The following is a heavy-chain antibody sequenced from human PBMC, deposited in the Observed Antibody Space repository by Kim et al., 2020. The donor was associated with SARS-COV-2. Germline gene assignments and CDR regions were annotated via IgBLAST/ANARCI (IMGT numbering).Heavy chain of an antibody. V-gene: IGHV3-7*01. D-gene: IGHD1-26*01. J-gene: IGHJ4*02. CDR1: GFTFSSYW. CDR3: ARDNLLWGSYYTAGGFDY. Sequence: GGSLRLSCAASGFTFSSYWMSWVRQAPGKGLEWVANIKQDGSEKYYVDSVKGRFTISRDNAKNSLYLQMNSLRAEDTAVYYCARDNLLWGSYYTAGGFDYWGQGTLVTVSS. CDR2: IKQDGSEK.